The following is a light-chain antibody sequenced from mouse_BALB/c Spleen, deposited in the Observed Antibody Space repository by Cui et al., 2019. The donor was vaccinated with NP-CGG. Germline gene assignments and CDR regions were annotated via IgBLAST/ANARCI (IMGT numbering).Light chain of an antibody. J-gene: IGLJ1*01. CDR3: ALWYSNHWV. Sequence: QPVVTQDSALTTSPGETVTLTCRSNTGPVTTSNYANWVQEKPDHLFTGLIGGTNNRAPGVPARFSGSLIGDKAALTITGAQTEDEAIYFCALWYSNHWVFGGGTKLTVL. V-gene: IGLV1*01. CDR1: TGPVTTSNY. CDR2: GTN.